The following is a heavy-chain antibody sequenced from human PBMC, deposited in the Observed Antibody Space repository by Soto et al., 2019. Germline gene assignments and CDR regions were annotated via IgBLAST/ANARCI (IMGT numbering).Heavy chain of an antibody. Sequence: SETLSLTCAVYGGSFSGYYWSWIRQLPGKGLEWIGEINHSGSTNYNPSLKSRVTISVDTSKNQFSLKLSSVTAADTAVYYCARDLLTTVTTVRSNWFDPWGQGTLVTVSS. J-gene: IGHJ5*02. V-gene: IGHV4-34*01. CDR1: GGSFSGYY. D-gene: IGHD4-17*01. CDR3: ARDLLTTVTTVRSNWFDP. CDR2: INHSGST.